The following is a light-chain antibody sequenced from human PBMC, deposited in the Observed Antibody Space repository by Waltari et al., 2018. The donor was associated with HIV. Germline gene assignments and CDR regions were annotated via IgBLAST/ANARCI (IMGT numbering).Light chain of an antibody. V-gene: IGKV1-39*01. Sequence: DTQMTQSPSSLSASVGDKITITCRASRNISTYLNWFQQKSGQAPKLLIYTASNLRSGVPSRFSGSGSGTEFTLTMSCLKPEDFGTYFCQQSDNVPLTFGGGTRVE. J-gene: IGKJ4*01. CDR2: TAS. CDR1: RNISTY. CDR3: QQSDNVPLT.